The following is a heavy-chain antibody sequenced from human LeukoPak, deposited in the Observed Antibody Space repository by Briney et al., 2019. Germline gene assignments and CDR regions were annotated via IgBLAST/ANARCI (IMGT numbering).Heavy chain of an antibody. J-gene: IGHJ4*02. CDR1: GGSISSYY. CDR3: ARGSLGELPGSFDY. CDR2: IYYSGST. D-gene: IGHD3-16*01. Sequence: SETLSLTCTVSGGSISSYYWSWIRQPLGKGQEWIGYIYYSGSTNYNPSLKSRVTISVDTSKNQFSLKLSSVTAADTAVYYCARGSLGELPGSFDYWGQGTLVTVSS. V-gene: IGHV4-59*01.